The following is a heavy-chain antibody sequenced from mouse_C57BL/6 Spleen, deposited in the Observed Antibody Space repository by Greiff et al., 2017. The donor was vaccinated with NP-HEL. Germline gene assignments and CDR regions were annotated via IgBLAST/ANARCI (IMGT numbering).Heavy chain of an antibody. CDR2: ISSGGSYT. Sequence: EVHLVESGGDLVKPGGSLKLSCAASGFTFSSYGMSWVRQTPDKRLEWVATISSGGSYTYYPDSVKGRFTISRDNAKNTLYLQMSSLKSEDTAMYYCARRYDYDYFDYWGQGTTLTVSS. CDR3: ARRYDYDYFDY. J-gene: IGHJ2*01. V-gene: IGHV5-6*01. CDR1: GFTFSSYG. D-gene: IGHD2-4*01.